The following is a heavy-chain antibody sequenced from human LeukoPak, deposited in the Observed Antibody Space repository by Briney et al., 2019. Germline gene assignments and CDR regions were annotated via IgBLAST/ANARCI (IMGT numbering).Heavy chain of an antibody. Sequence: AAGNLTLSTAASGFTVKSFDMLWHAPGQGKERKGVIDTNSGGVVYGQNVRGRVTVTRDKSVSTAYMELSRLRADDTAVYYCASENDCGSSCYSKAFDYWGQGTLVTVS. CDR2: IDTNSGGV. CDR3: ASENDCGSSCYSKAFDY. CDR1: ASGFTVKS. V-gene: IGHV1-2*02. J-gene: IGHJ4*02. D-gene: IGHD3-22*01.